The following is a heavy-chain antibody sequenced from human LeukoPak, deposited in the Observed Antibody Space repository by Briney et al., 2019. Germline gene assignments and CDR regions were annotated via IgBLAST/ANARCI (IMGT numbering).Heavy chain of an antibody. J-gene: IGHJ4*02. CDR2: INPSGGST. Sequence: ASVKVSCKASGGTFSSYAISWVRQAPGQGLEWMGIINPSGGSTSYAQKFQGRVTMTRDTSTSTVYMELSSLRSEDTAVYYCARDGDQSATVFDYWGQGTLVTVSS. D-gene: IGHD2-2*01. V-gene: IGHV1-46*01. CDR1: GGTFSSYA. CDR3: ARDGDQSATVFDY.